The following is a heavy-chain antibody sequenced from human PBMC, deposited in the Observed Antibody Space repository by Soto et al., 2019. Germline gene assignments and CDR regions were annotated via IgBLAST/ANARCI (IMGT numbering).Heavy chain of an antibody. Sequence: QGKLVQSGPEVKKPGASVKVSCTASGYSFSGYDITWVRQAPGQGLEWLGWVSTSIRSTMSAEKLQGRLTMTTDTSTTTVYMDLRGLTSDDTAVYYCARDSGAALYGEDALDIWGQVTMVSVSS. CDR1: GYSFSGYD. J-gene: IGHJ3*02. D-gene: IGHD3-10*01. CDR3: ARDSGAALYGEDALDI. V-gene: IGHV1-18*04. CDR2: VSTSIRST.